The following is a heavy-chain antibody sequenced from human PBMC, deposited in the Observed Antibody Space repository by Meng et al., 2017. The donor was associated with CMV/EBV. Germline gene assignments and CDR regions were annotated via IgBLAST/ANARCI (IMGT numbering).Heavy chain of an antibody. J-gene: IGHJ6*02. Sequence: GESLKISCAASGFTFSSYGMHWVRQAPGKGLVWVSRINSDGSSTSYADSVKGRFTISRDNAKNTLYLQMNSLRAEDTAVYYCARDHRSMDVWGQGTTVTVSS. CDR3: ARDHRSMDV. V-gene: IGHV3-74*01. CDR2: INSDGSST. CDR1: GFTFSSYG.